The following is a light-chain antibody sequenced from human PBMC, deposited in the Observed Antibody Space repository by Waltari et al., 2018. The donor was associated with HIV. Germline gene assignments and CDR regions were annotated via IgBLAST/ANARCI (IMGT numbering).Light chain of an antibody. Sequence: EIVMTQSPATLSVSPGKTATLPCRARQSVSSNLAWYQQNAGQTPRLLIYSASPRATGIPPRFSGSGAGTRVALTITSVQPEDVAEDYCQQDNDWPWFTFGQGTKLEIK. V-gene: IGKV3-15*01. CDR3: QQDNDWPWFT. CDR2: SAS. CDR1: QSVSSN. J-gene: IGKJ2*01.